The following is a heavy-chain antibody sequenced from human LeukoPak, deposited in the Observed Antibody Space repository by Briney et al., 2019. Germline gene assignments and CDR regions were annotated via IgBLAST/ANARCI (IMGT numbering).Heavy chain of an antibody. Sequence: SETLSLTCTVSGGSISSSSYYWGWIRQPPGKGLEWIGSIYYSGSTYYNPSLKSRVTISVDTSKNQFSLKLSSVTAADTAVYYCARGRFRFNWFDPWGQGTLVTVSS. CDR1: GGSISSSSYY. J-gene: IGHJ5*02. V-gene: IGHV4-39*07. CDR2: IYYSGST. CDR3: ARGRFRFNWFDP.